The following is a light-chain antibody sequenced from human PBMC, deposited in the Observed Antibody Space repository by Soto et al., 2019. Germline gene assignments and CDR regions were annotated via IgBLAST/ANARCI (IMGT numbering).Light chain of an antibody. V-gene: IGLV2-14*01. CDR2: EVS. CDR1: SSDVGNYKY. Sequence: QSALTQPASVSGSPGQSITISCTGTSSDVGNYKYVSWYQQHPGKAPKLMIYEVSNRPSGVSNRFSGSKSGNTASLTISGLQAEDETDYYCQSYDSSPSGYVFGTGTKVTVL. J-gene: IGLJ1*01. CDR3: QSYDSSPSGYV.